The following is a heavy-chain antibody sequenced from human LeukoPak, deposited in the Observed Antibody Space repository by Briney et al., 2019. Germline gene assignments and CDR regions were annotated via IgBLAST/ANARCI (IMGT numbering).Heavy chain of an antibody. CDR2: IYPGDSDT. J-gene: IGHJ5*02. CDR3: ARRELGQNWFDP. V-gene: IGHV5-51*01. Sequence: GESLQISCKASGCRLTSYWIGRVRLKPGKPLEWRGVIYPGDSDTSDSPSLQGQVTISADKSISTAYLQWSSLKASDTAMYYCARRELGQNWFDPWGQGTLVTVSS. CDR1: GCRLTSYW. D-gene: IGHD7-27*01.